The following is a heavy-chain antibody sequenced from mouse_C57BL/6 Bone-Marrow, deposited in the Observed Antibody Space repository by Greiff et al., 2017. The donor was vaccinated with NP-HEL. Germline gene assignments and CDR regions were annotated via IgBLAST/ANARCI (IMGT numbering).Heavy chain of an antibody. CDR2: INPNYGTT. D-gene: IGHD2-4*01. CDR1: GYSFTDYN. Sequence: EVQLQQSGPELVKPGASVKISCKASGYSFTDYNMNWVKQSNGKSLEWIGVINPNYGTTSYNQKFKGKATLTVDQSSSTAYMQLNSLTSEDSAVYYCARQSYYDYDADGSWYFDVWGTGTTVTVSS. CDR3: ARQSYYDYDADGSWYFDV. V-gene: IGHV1-39*01. J-gene: IGHJ1*03.